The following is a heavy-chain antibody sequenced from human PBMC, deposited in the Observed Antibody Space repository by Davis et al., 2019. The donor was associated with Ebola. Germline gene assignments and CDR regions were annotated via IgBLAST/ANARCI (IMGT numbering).Heavy chain of an antibody. CDR3: ATPSWGDILTEGMDV. V-gene: IGHV4-34*01. D-gene: IGHD3-9*01. J-gene: IGHJ6*02. CDR2: INNSGST. CDR1: GGSFTGYY. Sequence: MPSETLSLTCAVYGGSFTGYYWSWNRQPPGKGLEWIGEINNSGSTNYNPSLKSRVTISVDTSQNQFALNLSSVTGADTAVYYCATPSWGDILTEGMDVWGQGTTVTVSS.